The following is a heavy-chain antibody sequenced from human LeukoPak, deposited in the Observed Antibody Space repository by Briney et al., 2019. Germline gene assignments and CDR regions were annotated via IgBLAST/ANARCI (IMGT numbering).Heavy chain of an antibody. Sequence: GASVKVSCKASGYTFTSYAMNLVRQAPGQGLEWMGWINTNTGNPTYAQGFTGRFVFSLDTSVSTAYLQISSLKAEDTAVYYCARVYPNYGQYNWFDPWGQGTLVTVSS. V-gene: IGHV7-4-1*02. CDR3: ARVYPNYGQYNWFDP. CDR2: INTNTGNP. D-gene: IGHD4-17*01. CDR1: GYTFTSYA. J-gene: IGHJ5*02.